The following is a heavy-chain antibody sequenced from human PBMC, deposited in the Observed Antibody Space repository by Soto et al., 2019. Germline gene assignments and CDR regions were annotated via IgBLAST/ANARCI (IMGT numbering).Heavy chain of an antibody. V-gene: IGHV3-23*01. D-gene: IGHD6-19*01. CDR3: AKDSSGWSKNY. CDR1: GFTFSSYA. J-gene: IGHJ4*02. CDR2: ISGSGSST. Sequence: PGGSLRLSCADSGFTFSSYAMDWVRQAPGKGLEWVSAISGSGSSTFYADSVRGRFTISRDNSKNTLYLQMNSLRAEDTAVYYCAKDSSGWSKNYWGQGTLVTVSS.